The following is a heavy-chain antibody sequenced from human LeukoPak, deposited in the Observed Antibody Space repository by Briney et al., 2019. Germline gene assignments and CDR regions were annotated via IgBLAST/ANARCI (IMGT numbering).Heavy chain of an antibody. CDR2: IYSGGST. CDR1: GFTVSSNH. D-gene: IGHD6-19*01. CDR3: ARHTSGWYYFHY. J-gene: IGHJ4*02. V-gene: IGHV3-66*04. Sequence: GGSLRLSCAASGFTVSSNHMSWVRQAPGKGLEWVSAIYSGGSTYYADSVKGRFTISRDNSKNTLYLQMNSLRAEDTAVYYCARHTSGWYYFHYWGQGTLVTVPS.